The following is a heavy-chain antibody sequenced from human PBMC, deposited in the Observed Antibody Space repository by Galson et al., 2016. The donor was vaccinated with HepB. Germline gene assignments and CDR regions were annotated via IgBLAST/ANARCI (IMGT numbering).Heavy chain of an antibody. CDR1: NGSMSSFY. Sequence: SETLSLTCTVSNGSMSSFYWSWIRQPPEKGLEWIGFVSYSGSTKYNPSLKSRITISIDTSKNQFSLQLSSVTAADTAVYYCARGVYGSGKYYFFYYGMDVWGHGTTVTVSS. CDR3: ARGVYGSGKYYFFYYGMDV. CDR2: VSYSGST. J-gene: IGHJ6*02. D-gene: IGHD3-10*01. V-gene: IGHV4-59*01.